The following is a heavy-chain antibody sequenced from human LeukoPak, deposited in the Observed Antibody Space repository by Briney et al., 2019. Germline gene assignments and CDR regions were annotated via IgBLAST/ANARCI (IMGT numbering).Heavy chain of an antibody. Sequence: PGGSLRLSCAASGFTFSSYEMNWVRQAPGKGLEWVSYISSSGGTIYYADSVKGRFTISRDNAKNSLYLQMNSLRAEDTAVYYCARGGTYYYYYGMDVWGQGTTATVSS. V-gene: IGHV3-48*03. D-gene: IGHD3-16*01. CDR2: ISSSGGTI. CDR1: GFTFSSYE. J-gene: IGHJ6*02. CDR3: ARGGTYYYYYGMDV.